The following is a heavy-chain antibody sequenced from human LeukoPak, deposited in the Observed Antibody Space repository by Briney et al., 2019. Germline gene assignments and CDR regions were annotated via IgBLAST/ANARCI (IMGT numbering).Heavy chain of an antibody. D-gene: IGHD2-15*01. V-gene: IGHV4-39*07. CDR2: IYYYGST. CDR1: GDSVTSSSYS. CDR3: ARTPLPGATFFTSYPNWFDT. Sequence: SETLSLTCTVSGDSVTSSSYSWGGIRQSPGKGLEWIGTIYYYGSTYYNPSLKSRVTMSLDTSKNQFSLNLSSVTAADTAVYYCARTPLPGATFFTSYPNWFDTWGQGTLVTVSS. J-gene: IGHJ5*02.